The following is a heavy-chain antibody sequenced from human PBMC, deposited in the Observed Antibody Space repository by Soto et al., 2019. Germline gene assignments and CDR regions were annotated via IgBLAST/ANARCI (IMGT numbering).Heavy chain of an antibody. CDR3: AKVSHRGRGVIISYFQH. Sequence: PGGSLRLSCAASGFTFSSYAMSWVRQAPGKGLEWVSAISGSGGSTYYADSVKGRFTISRDNSKNTLYLQMNSLRAEDTAVYYCAKVSHRGRGVIISYFQHWGQGTLVTVSS. CDR1: GFTFSSYA. V-gene: IGHV3-23*01. D-gene: IGHD3-10*01. CDR2: ISGSGGST. J-gene: IGHJ1*01.